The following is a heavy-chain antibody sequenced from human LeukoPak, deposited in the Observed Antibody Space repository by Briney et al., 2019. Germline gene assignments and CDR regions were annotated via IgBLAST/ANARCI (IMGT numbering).Heavy chain of an antibody. D-gene: IGHD3-22*01. CDR2: IYSGGST. J-gene: IGHJ6*02. CDR3: ARGYYDSSGYYNYYYYGMDV. CDR1: GFTVSSNY. Sequence: TGGSLRLSCAASGFTVSSNYMSWVRQAPGKGLEWVSVIYSGGSTYYADSVKGRFTISRHNSKNTLYLQMNNLRAEDTAVYYCARGYYDSSGYYNYYYYGMDVWGQGTTVTVSS. V-gene: IGHV3-53*04.